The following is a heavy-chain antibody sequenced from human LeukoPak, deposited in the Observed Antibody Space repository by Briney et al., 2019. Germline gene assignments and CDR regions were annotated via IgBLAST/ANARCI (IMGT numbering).Heavy chain of an antibody. Sequence: GGSLRLSCAASGFTFSSYGMHWVRQAPGKGLEWVAVIWYDGSNKYYADSVKGRFTISRDNSKNTLYLQMNSLRAEDTAAYYCAKDRIYDSSGYYFCYFDCWGQGTLVTVSS. CDR3: AKDRIYDSSGYYFCYFDC. CDR2: IWYDGSNK. D-gene: IGHD3-22*01. V-gene: IGHV3-33*06. CDR1: GFTFSSYG. J-gene: IGHJ4*02.